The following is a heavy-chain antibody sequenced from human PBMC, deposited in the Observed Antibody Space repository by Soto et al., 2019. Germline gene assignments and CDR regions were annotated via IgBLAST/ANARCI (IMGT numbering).Heavy chain of an antibody. CDR2: IYYSGST. CDR1: GGSISSGGYY. J-gene: IGHJ5*02. D-gene: IGHD1-7*01. V-gene: IGHV4-31*03. Sequence: PSETLSLTCTVSGGSISSGGYYWSWIRQHPGKGLEWIGYIYYSGSTYYNPSLKSRVTISVDTSKNQFSLKLSSVTAADTAVYYCARAHYDITGTPFDPWGQGTQVTVSS. CDR3: ARAHYDITGTPFDP.